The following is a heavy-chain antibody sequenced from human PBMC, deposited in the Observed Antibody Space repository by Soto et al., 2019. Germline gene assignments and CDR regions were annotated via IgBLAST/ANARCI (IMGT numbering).Heavy chain of an antibody. V-gene: IGHV1-46*01. Sequence: VASVKVSCKASGYTFTSYYMHWVRQAPGQGLEWMGIINPSGGSTSYAQKFQGRVTMTRDTSTSTVYMELSSLRSEDTAVYYCARGESVRSYSGSSSPDFYYGMDVWGQGTTVTVSS. CDR3: ARGESVRSYSGSSSPDFYYGMDV. CDR2: INPSGGST. J-gene: IGHJ6*02. D-gene: IGHD1-26*01. CDR1: GYTFTSYY.